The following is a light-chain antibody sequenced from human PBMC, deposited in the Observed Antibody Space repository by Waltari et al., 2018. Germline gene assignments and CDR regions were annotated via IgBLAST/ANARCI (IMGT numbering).Light chain of an antibody. Sequence: QSALTQPASVSGSPGQSITISCTGTSSDVGGYNYVSWYQQHPGKAPKLMIFDVSNRPPGVSNRFSGSKSGHTASLTISGLQAEDEADYYCSSYISSSTLELFGGGTSLTVL. CDR3: SSYISSSTLEL. CDR2: DVS. V-gene: IGLV2-14*03. J-gene: IGLJ2*01. CDR1: SSDVGGYNY.